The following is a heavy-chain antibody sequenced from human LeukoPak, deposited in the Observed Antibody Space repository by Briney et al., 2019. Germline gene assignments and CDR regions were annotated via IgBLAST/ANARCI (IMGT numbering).Heavy chain of an antibody. Sequence: PGGSLRLSCAASGFTFSSYGMHWVRQAPGKGLEWVAVISYDGSNKYYADSVKGRFTISRDNSKNTLYLQMNSLRAEDTAVYYCAKSARYDILTGRVYYYGMDVWGQGTTVTVSS. D-gene: IGHD3-9*01. V-gene: IGHV3-30*18. CDR3: AKSARYDILTGRVYYYGMDV. CDR2: ISYDGSNK. CDR1: GFTFSSYG. J-gene: IGHJ6*02.